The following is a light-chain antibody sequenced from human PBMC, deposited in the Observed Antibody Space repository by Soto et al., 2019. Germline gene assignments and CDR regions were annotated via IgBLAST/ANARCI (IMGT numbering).Light chain of an antibody. Sequence: EIVMTQSPATLSVSPGVRATLSCRASQTVTSNLAWYQQKPGQAPRLLIYDASTRATGIPARFSGSGSGAEFTLTISSLQSEDFALYYCQQYNNWPWTFGQGTKVDIK. CDR2: DAS. CDR1: QTVTSN. V-gene: IGKV3-15*01. J-gene: IGKJ1*01. CDR3: QQYNNWPWT.